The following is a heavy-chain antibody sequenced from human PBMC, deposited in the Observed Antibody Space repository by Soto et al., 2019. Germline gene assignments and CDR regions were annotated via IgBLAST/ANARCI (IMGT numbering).Heavy chain of an antibody. V-gene: IGHV1-18*01. J-gene: IGHJ6*02. Sequence: ASVKVSCKASGYTFTSYGISWVRQAPGQGLEWMGWISAYNGNTNYAQKLQGRVTMTTDTSTSTAYMELRRLRSDDTAVYYCARDPRNYDSSGYYLDYYYGIDVWGQGTTVTVSS. CDR2: ISAYNGNT. D-gene: IGHD3-22*01. CDR1: GYTFTSYG. CDR3: ARDPRNYDSSGYYLDYYYGIDV.